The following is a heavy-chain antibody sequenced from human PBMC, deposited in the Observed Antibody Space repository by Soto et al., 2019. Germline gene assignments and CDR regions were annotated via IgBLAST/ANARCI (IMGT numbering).Heavy chain of an antibody. CDR3: ARDIVVVVAATPRTGYYYGMDV. CDR1: GFTFSSYW. Sequence: GGSLRLSCAASGFTFSSYWMHWVRQAPGKGLVWVSRINSDGSSTSYADSVKGRFTISRDNAKNTLYLQMNSLRAEDTAVYYRARDIVVVVAATPRTGYYYGMDVWGQGTTVTVSS. D-gene: IGHD2-15*01. V-gene: IGHV3-74*01. J-gene: IGHJ6*02. CDR2: INSDGSST.